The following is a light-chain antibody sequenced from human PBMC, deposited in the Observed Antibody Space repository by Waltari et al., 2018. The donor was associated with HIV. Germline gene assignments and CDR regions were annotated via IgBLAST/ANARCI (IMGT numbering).Light chain of an antibody. CDR2: DTT. Sequence: QPVLTQPPSLSAAAGQTVTLPCAAHGFDIATSSISWYQQVPRAAPSLLISDTTGRPSGIPDRFSGSKSDTSATLAITGLQTGDEAHYYCGTWDGGLNIGVFGEGTNLTVL. CDR3: GTWDGGLNIGV. V-gene: IGLV1-51*01. J-gene: IGLJ2*01. CDR1: GFDIATSS.